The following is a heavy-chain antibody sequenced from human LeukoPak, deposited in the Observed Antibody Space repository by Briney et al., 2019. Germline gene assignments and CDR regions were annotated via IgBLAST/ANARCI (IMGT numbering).Heavy chain of an antibody. Sequence: PGGSLRLSCAASGFTFSSYGMHWVRQAPGKGLEWVAFIRYDGGNKYYADSVKGRFTISRDNSKNTLYLQMNSLRAEDTAVYYCAKDSEDYVWGSYRPSDAFDIWGQWTMVTVSS. D-gene: IGHD3-16*02. V-gene: IGHV3-30*02. CDR1: GFTFSSYG. CDR2: IRYDGGNK. J-gene: IGHJ3*02. CDR3: AKDSEDYVWGSYRPSDAFDI.